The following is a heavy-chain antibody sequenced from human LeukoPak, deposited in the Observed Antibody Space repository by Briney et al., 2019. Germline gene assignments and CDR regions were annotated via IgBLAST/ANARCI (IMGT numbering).Heavy chain of an antibody. CDR1: GYSFTSYW. V-gene: IGHV5-51*01. Sequence: GESLKISCKGSGYSFTSYWIGWVRQMPGKGLEWMGIIYPGDSDARYSPSFQGQVTISADKSISTAYLQWSSLKASDTAMYYCARWGWAVAANEGVDPWGQGTLVTVSS. J-gene: IGHJ5*02. D-gene: IGHD2-15*01. CDR2: IYPGDSDA. CDR3: ARWGWAVAANEGVDP.